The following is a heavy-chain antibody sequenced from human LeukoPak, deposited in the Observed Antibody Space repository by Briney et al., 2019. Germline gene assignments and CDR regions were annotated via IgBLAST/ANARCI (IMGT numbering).Heavy chain of an antibody. Sequence: GGSLRLSCAASGFTVSSNYMSWVRQAPGKGLEWVSVIYSGGSTYYADSVKGRFTISRDNSKNTLYLQMNSLRAEDTAVYYCASPGGYSYDKAFDYWGQGTLVTVSS. J-gene: IGHJ4*02. CDR1: GFTVSSNY. D-gene: IGHD5-18*01. CDR2: IYSGGST. V-gene: IGHV3-53*01. CDR3: ASPGGYSYDKAFDY.